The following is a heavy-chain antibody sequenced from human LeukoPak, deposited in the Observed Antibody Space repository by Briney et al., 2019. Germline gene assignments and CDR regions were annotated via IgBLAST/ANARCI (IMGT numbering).Heavy chain of an antibody. CDR2: IYYSGST. Sequence: SETLSLTCTVSGGSISSSSYYWGWTRQPPGKGLEWIGSIYYSGSTYYNPSLKSRVTISVDTSKNQFSLKLSSVTAADTAVYYCASLRFLEWLWDYWGQGTLVTVSS. CDR1: GGSISSSSYY. CDR3: ASLRFLEWLWDY. D-gene: IGHD3-3*01. V-gene: IGHV4-39*01. J-gene: IGHJ4*02.